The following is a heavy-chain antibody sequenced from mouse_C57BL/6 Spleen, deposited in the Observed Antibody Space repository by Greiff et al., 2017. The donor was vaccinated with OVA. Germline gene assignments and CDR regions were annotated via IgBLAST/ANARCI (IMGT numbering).Heavy chain of an antibody. CDR1: GYTFTSYW. CDR3: ARWGFTTVVATHMGD. J-gene: IGHJ4*01. Sequence: QVQLQQPGTELVKPGASVKLSCKASGYTFTSYWMHWVKQRPGQGLEWIGNINPSNGGTNYNAKFKSKATLTVDKSSSTAYLQLSSLTSEDSAVYDGARWGFTTVVATHMGDWGQGTSVTVSS. D-gene: IGHD1-1*01. CDR2: INPSNGGT. V-gene: IGHV1-53*01.